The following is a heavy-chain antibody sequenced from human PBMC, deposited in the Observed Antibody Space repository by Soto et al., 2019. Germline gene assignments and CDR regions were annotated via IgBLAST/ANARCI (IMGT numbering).Heavy chain of an antibody. CDR3: TSSAPSSGYYT. Sequence: LRLSCAAAGFTCSGSALHWVRQASGKGLEWVGRIGSRASSYATTYAASVKGRFTITRDESKNTAYLQMNSLKTEDTAVYFCTSSAPSSGYYTWGQGTLLTVSS. J-gene: IGHJ4*02. CDR2: IGSRASSYAT. V-gene: IGHV3-73*01. D-gene: IGHD3-3*01. CDR1: GFTCSGSA.